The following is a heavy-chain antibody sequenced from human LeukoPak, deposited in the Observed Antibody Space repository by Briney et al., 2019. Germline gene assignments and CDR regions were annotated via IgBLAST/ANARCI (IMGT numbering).Heavy chain of an antibody. V-gene: IGHV5-51*01. CDR3: ARQFRDSSGYYSYYFDY. J-gene: IGHJ4*02. CDR1: GYSFTNYW. D-gene: IGHD3-22*01. CDR2: IYPGDSDT. Sequence: GESLKISCKGSGYSFTNYWIGWVRQMPGKGLEWMGIIYPGDSDTRYSPSFQGQVTISADKSISTAYLQWSSLKASDTAMYYCARQFRDSSGYYSYYFDYWGQGTLVTVSS.